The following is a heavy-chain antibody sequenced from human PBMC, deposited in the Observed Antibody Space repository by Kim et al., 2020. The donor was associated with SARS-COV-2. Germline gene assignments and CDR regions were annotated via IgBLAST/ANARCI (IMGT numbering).Heavy chain of an antibody. V-gene: IGHV4-34*01. Sequence: SETLSLTCAVYGGSFSGYYWTWIRQPPGKGLEWIGEINHSGSTNYNPSLKSRVTISVDTSKNQFSLKLSSVTAADTAVYYCARGRRIAAAEGLFDYWGQG. D-gene: IGHD6-13*01. J-gene: IGHJ4*02. CDR2: INHSGST. CDR3: ARGRRIAAAEGLFDY. CDR1: GGSFSGYY.